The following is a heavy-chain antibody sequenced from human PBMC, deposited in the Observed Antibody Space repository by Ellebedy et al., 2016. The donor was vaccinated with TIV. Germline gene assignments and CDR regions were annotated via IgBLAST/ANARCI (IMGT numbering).Heavy chain of an antibody. CDR2: ISTSSSYI. CDR3: SRKVPAPTTVPPNWYFDL. Sequence: GESLKISCAASGFTFSSYTLNWVRQAPGKGLEWVSSISTSSSYIYYADSVKGRFTISRENAKNSLFLQMTSLRAEDTAVYYCSRKVPAPTTVPPNWYFDLWGRGTLVTVSS. J-gene: IGHJ2*01. V-gene: IGHV3-21*01. CDR1: GFTFSSYT. D-gene: IGHD4-17*01.